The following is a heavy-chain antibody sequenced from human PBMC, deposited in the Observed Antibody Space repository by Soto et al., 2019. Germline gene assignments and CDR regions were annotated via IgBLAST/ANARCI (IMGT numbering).Heavy chain of an antibody. J-gene: IGHJ6*02. D-gene: IGHD3-10*01. CDR1: GFTFSSYW. V-gene: IGHV3-74*01. Sequence: EVQLVESGGGLVQPGGSLRLSCAASGFTFSSYWMHWVRQAPGKGLVWVSRINSDGSSTSYADSVKGRFTISRDNAKNTLYLQMNSLRAEDTAVYSCAPLWFGEFDAVYYYYGMDVWGQGTTVTVSS. CDR3: APLWFGEFDAVYYYYGMDV. CDR2: INSDGSST.